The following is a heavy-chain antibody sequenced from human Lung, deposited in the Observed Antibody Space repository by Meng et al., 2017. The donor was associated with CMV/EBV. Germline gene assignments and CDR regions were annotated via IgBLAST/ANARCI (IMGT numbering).Heavy chain of an antibody. J-gene: IGHJ4*01. D-gene: IGHD2-2*02. V-gene: IGHV3-30*02. CDR1: GFTFSSHS. Sequence: GGSLSLSCVVAGFTFSSHSMHWVRQAPGKGLEWVAFIRYDGSNKYYADSVKGRFTISRDNSKNTLYLQMNSLRAEDTAVYYCASRYCSSTSCYNFFDYWGQGXLVTASS. CDR2: IRYDGSNK. CDR3: ASRYCSSTSCYNFFDY.